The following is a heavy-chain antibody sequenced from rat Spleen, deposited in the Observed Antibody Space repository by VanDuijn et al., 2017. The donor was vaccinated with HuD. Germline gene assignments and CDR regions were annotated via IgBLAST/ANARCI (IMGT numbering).Heavy chain of an antibody. J-gene: IGHJ2*01. CDR2: FSFDGRTT. CDR1: GFTFNNYW. V-gene: IGHV5-31*01. D-gene: IGHD1-12*01. Sequence: VQLKESGPGLVQPSQTLSLTCTVSGFTFNNYWMTWIRQAPGKGLEWVATFSFDGRTTYYRDSVKGRFTISRDVAKSTLYLQMNNLRSEDTATYYCTRGTYYRHWGQGVMVTVSS. CDR3: TRGTYYRH.